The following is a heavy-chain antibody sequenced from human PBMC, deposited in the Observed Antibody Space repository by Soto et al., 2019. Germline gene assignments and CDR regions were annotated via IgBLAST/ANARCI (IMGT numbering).Heavy chain of an antibody. CDR2: IDPSDSYT. D-gene: IGHD1-20*01. CDR1: GYRFTSYC. CDR3: TRQLGITSPPDY. J-gene: IGHJ4*02. V-gene: IGHV5-10-1*01. Sequence: PGESLKISCQGSGYRFTSYCISWVRQMPGKGPEWMGKIDPSDSYTNYSPSFQGYVSISAVKSISAAYLQWSRLKASDTAMSYCTRQLGITSPPDYWGQGTRVTVSS.